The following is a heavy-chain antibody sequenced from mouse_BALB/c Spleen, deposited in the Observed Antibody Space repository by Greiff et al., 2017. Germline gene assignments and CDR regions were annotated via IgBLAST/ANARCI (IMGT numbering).Heavy chain of an antibody. Sequence: EVQRVESGGGLVQPGGSLRLSCATSGFTFTDYYMSWVRQPPGKALEWLGFIRNKANGYTTEYSASVKGRFTISRDNSQSILYLQMNTLRAEDSATYYCARDKVRYFDVWGAGTTVTVSS. CDR1: GFTFTDYY. J-gene: IGHJ1*01. D-gene: IGHD2-14*01. CDR2: IRNKANGYTT. CDR3: ARDKVRYFDV. V-gene: IGHV7-3*02.